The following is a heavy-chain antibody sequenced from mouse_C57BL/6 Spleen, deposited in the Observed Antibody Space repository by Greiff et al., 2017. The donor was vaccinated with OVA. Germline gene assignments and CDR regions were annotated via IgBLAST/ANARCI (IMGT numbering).Heavy chain of an antibody. CDR2: IDPSDSYT. Sequence: QVQLQQPGAELVMPGASVKLSCKASGYTFTSYWMHWVKQRPGQGLEWIGEIDPSDSYTDYNQKFKGKSTLTVDKSSSTAYMQLSSLTSEDSAVYYGTRNGMVYWGQGTSVTVSS. CDR3: TRNGMVY. J-gene: IGHJ4*01. V-gene: IGHV1-69*01. CDR1: GYTFTSYW.